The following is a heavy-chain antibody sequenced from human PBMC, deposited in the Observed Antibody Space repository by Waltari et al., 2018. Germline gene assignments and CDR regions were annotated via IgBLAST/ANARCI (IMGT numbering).Heavy chain of an antibody. Sequence: EVQLVESGGGLVKPGGSLRLSCAASGFTFSSYSMNWVRQAPGKGLEWVSYISRSRSYIYYADSVKGRFTISRDNAKNSLYLQMNSLRAEDTAVYYCAREGDYYFDYWGQGTLVTVSS. J-gene: IGHJ4*02. D-gene: IGHD1-26*01. CDR2: ISRSRSYI. V-gene: IGHV3-21*01. CDR1: GFTFSSYS. CDR3: AREGDYYFDY.